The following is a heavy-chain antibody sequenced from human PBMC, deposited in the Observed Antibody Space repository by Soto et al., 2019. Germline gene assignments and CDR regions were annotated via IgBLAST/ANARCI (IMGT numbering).Heavy chain of an antibody. CDR1: SISTYY. V-gene: IGHV4-59*01. D-gene: IGHD1-26*01. J-gene: IGHJ4*02. CDR3: ARDPVGVTHFDY. Sequence: PSETLSLTCTVDSISTYYWNWIRQPPGKGLEWIGYIYYLGRTNYNSSLKSRITMSIDTSKNQFSLKLSSVTAADTAIYYCARDPVGVTHFDYSGQRAPVTVSS. CDR2: IYYLGRT.